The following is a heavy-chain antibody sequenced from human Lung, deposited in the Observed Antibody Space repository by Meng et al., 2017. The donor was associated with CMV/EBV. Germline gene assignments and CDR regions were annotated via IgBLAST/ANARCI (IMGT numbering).Heavy chain of an antibody. CDR1: GGSISSSSYY. V-gene: IGHV4-39*07. D-gene: IGHD5-24*01. CDR3: VTETGYNYDN. J-gene: IGHJ4*02. CDR2: IYFSGNT. Sequence: QLQLQEPGPGQVQPSETLSLPCSVSGGSISSSSYYWGWIRQSPGKGLEWIGSIYFSGNTYYNPSLKSRVTMSVGTAQNKFSLTLRSVTATDTAVYYCVTETGYNYDNWGQGALVTVSS.